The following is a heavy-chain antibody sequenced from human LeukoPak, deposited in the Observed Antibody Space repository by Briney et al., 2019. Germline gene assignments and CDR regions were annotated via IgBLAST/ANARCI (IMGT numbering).Heavy chain of an antibody. Sequence: SETLSLTCTVSGGSVSSGSYFWSWVRQPPGKGLEWIGYIYHSGSTYYNPSLKSRVTISVDRSKNQFSLELSSVTAADTAVYYCASDSSGWSDAFDIWGQGTMVTVSS. CDR2: IYHSGST. D-gene: IGHD6-19*01. V-gene: IGHV4-30-2*01. CDR3: ASDSSGWSDAFDI. J-gene: IGHJ3*02. CDR1: GGSVSSGSYF.